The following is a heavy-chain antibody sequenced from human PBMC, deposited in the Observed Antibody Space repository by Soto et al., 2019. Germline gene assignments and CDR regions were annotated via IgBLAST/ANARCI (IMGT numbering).Heavy chain of an antibody. Sequence: EVQLVESGGGLVKPGGSLRLSCAASGFTFSSYSMNWVRQAPGKGLEWVSSISRNSDYIYYSDSVKGRFIISRDNARTSLYLHMISLRAEDTAVYYCARVGAYFGEFDYFDYLGQGALVTVS. CDR1: GFTFSSYS. D-gene: IGHD3-10*01. CDR3: ARVGAYFGEFDYFDY. J-gene: IGHJ4*02. CDR2: ISRNSDYI. V-gene: IGHV3-21*01.